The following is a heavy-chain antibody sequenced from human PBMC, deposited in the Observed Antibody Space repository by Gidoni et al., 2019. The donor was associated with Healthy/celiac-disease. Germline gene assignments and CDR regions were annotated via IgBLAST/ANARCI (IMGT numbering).Heavy chain of an antibody. CDR1: GLTCSSYS. D-gene: IGHD2-21*01. Sequence: EVQLVESGGGLVQPGGSLRLSCAASGLTCSSYSMHWVRQAPGKGLEWVSYISSSSRTIYYADSVKCRFTISRDNAKNSLYLQMNSLGDEDTAVYYCARAHRLAYCGGDCYSAIDYWGQGTLVTVSS. CDR2: ISSSSRTI. J-gene: IGHJ4*02. CDR3: ARAHRLAYCGGDCYSAIDY. V-gene: IGHV3-48*02.